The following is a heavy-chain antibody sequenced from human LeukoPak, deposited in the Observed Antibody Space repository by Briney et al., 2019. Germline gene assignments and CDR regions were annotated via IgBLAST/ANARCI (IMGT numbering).Heavy chain of an antibody. D-gene: IGHD3-10*01. CDR2: IYTSGST. V-gene: IGHV4-4*07. Sequence: SETLSLTCTVSGDSISSYYWSWVRQPAGKGLEWIGRIYTSGSTNYNPSLKSRVTMSVDTSKNQSSLKLSSVTAADTAVYYCARDRGYGLFDYWGQGTLVTVSS. CDR1: GDSISSYY. CDR3: ARDRGYGLFDY. J-gene: IGHJ4*02.